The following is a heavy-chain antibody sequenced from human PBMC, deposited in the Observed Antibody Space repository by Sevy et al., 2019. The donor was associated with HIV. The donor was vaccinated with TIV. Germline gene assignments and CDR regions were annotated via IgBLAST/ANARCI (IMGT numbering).Heavy chain of an antibody. D-gene: IGHD4-17*01. V-gene: IGHV4-30-2*01. CDR2: IYHSGNT. CDR3: ARDGGTMTTPGCLDF. CDR1: GASISSGVYS. J-gene: IGHJ3*01. Sequence: SETLSLTCAVSGASISSGVYSWNWIRQPPGKGLECIGYIYHSGNTYYNPSLKSRVTISVDRSNNQFSLKMRSVTAADTAVYYCARDGGTMTTPGCLDFWGQGIMVTVSS.